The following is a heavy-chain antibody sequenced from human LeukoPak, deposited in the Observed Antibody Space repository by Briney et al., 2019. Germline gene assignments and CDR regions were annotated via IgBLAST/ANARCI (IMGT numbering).Heavy chain of an antibody. CDR1: GGTFSSYA. V-gene: IGHV1-69*01. CDR3: ARDRKDTAMVRDAFDI. J-gene: IGHJ3*02. D-gene: IGHD5-18*01. Sequence: VASVKVSCKASGGTFSSYAISWVRQAPGQGLEWMGGIIPIFGTANYAQKFQGRVTITADESTSTAYMELSSLRSEDTAVYYCARDRKDTAMVRDAFDISGQGTMVTVSS. CDR2: IIPIFGTA.